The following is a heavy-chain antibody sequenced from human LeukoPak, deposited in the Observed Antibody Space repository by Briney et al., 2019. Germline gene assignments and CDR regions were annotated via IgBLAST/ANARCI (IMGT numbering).Heavy chain of an antibody. CDR2: ISGSGVST. J-gene: IGHJ4*02. V-gene: IGHV3-23*01. Sequence: GGSLRLSCAASGFTFASDAMTWVRQAPGKGLEWVSAISGSGVSTYYADSVKDRFTISRDNSKNTLYLQMNSLRAEDTAVYYCAKDDGNPYGSGSYFDYWGQGTLVTVSS. CDR3: AKDDGNPYGSGSYFDY. D-gene: IGHD3-10*01. CDR1: GFTFASDA.